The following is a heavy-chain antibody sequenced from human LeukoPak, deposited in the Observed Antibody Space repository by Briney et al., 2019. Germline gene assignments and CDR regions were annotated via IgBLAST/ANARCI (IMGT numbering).Heavy chain of an antibody. D-gene: IGHD5-18*01. J-gene: IGHJ6*03. CDR2: ISSSGSTI. V-gene: IGHV3-11*04. Sequence: TGGSLRLSCAASGFTFSDYYMSWIRQAPGKGLEWVSYISSSGSTIYYADSVKGRFTISRDNAKNSLYLQMNSLRAEDTAVYYCAREIQLWYTADYYYYYYMDVWGKGTTVTVSS. CDR3: AREIQLWYTADYYYYYYMDV. CDR1: GFTFSDYY.